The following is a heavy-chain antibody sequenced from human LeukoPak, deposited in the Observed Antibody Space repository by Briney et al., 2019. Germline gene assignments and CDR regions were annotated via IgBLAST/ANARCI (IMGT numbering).Heavy chain of an antibody. D-gene: IGHD4-17*01. Sequence: PSETLSLTCTVSGGSISSYYWSWIRQPPGKGLEWIGYIYYSGSTNYNPSLKSRVTISVDTSKNQFSLKLSSVTAADTAVYYCARGGVYGDYRIDYWGQGTLVTVSS. V-gene: IGHV4-59*12. CDR1: GGSISSYY. CDR3: ARGGVYGDYRIDY. J-gene: IGHJ4*02. CDR2: IYYSGST.